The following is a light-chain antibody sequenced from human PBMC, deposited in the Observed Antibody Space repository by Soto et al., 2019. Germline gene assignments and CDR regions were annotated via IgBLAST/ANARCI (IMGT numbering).Light chain of an antibody. CDR2: DAS. J-gene: IGKJ1*01. CDR1: QSVSSY. Sequence: EIVLTQSPGTLSLSPGERATLSCRASQSVSSYLAWYQQKPGQAPRLLIYDASTRATGISARFSGSGSGTDFTLTISSLEPEDFAVYYCQQRSTWPVTFGQGTNVEVK. V-gene: IGKV3-11*01. CDR3: QQRSTWPVT.